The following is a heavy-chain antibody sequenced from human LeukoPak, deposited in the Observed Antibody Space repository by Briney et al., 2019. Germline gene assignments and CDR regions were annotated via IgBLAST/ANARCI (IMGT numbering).Heavy chain of an antibody. CDR2: ISPSSSYI. D-gene: IGHD2-2*01. J-gene: IGHJ4*02. CDR3: ARGRGCSSMSCYPDY. V-gene: IGHV3-21*01. CDR1: GFTFSNYG. Sequence: PGGSLRLSCAAGGFTFSNYGMQWVRQAPGKGLEWVSSISPSSSYIYYADSVKGRFTISRDNAKNSLYLQMNSLRAEDTAVYYCARGRGCSSMSCYPDYWGQGTLVTVSS.